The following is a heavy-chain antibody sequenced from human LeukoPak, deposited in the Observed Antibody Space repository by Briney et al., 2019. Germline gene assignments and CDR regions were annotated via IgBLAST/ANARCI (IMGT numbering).Heavy chain of an antibody. CDR3: ARDTYGSGNEVAFDI. CDR1: GFTFSSYT. CDR2: ISTPSYK. D-gene: IGHD3-10*01. J-gene: IGHJ3*02. V-gene: IGHV3-21*01. Sequence: KPGGSLRLSCAASGFTFSSYTMNWVRQAPGKGLEWVSSISTPSYKYYSDSLKGRFTISRDNAKNSLYLQMNSLRAEDTAVYYCARDTYGSGNEVAFDIWGQGTMVTVSP.